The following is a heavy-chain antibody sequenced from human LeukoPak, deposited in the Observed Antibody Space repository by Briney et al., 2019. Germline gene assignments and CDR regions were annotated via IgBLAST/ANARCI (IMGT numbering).Heavy chain of an antibody. CDR1: GFTFGSYP. V-gene: IGHV3-23*01. J-gene: IGHJ4*02. Sequence: PGGSLRLSCAASGFTFGSYPMSWVRQAPGKGLQWVSAISGGGGSTYYADSVKGRFTISRDNSKSTLYLQINSLRADDTAIYYCAARPLMPPRFDYWGQGILVTVSS. D-gene: IGHD2-2*01. CDR3: AARPLMPPRFDY. CDR2: ISGGGGST.